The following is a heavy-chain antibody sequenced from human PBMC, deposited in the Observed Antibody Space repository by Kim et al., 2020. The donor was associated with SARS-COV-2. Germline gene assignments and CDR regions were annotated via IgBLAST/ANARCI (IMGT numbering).Heavy chain of an antibody. CDR2: IKSKTDGGTT. CDR1: GFTFSNAW. Sequence: GGSLRLSCAASGFTFSNAWMSWVRQAPGKGLEWVGRIKSKTDGGTTDYAAPVKGRFTISRDDSKNTLYLQMNSLKTEDTAVYYCTSRLRYFDWLLLEGDVWGQGTLVTVSS. D-gene: IGHD3-9*01. V-gene: IGHV3-15*01. CDR3: TSRLRYFDWLLLEGDV. J-gene: IGHJ4*02.